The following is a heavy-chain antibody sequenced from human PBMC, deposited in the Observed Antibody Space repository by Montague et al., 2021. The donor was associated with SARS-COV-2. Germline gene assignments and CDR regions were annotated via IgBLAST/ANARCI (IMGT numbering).Heavy chain of an antibody. CDR3: ARPRDDNWNDLRLNAFDI. CDR1: VFTFSVYA. J-gene: IGHJ3*02. CDR2: ISYDGSNE. V-gene: IGHV3-30*04. D-gene: IGHD1-1*01. Sequence: SLSLSFAASVFTFSVYAMHWVRQAPGKGLEWVAVISYDGSNEYYADSVKGRFTISRDNSKKTLFLQMNSLKVEDTAVYYCARPRDDNWNDLRLNAFDIWGQGTMVTVSS.